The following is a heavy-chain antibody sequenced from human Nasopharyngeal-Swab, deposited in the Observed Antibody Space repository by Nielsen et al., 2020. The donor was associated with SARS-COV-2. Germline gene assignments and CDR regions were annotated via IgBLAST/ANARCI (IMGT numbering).Heavy chain of an antibody. V-gene: IGHV3-11*01. J-gene: IGHJ4*02. D-gene: IGHD5-18*01. Sequence: RQAPGKGLEWVSYIKTSGDTISYADSVKGRFTISRDNAKDSLYLQMGSLRAEDTAMYYCARTPQLWSLYFDYWGQGTLVTVSS. CDR2: IKTSGDTI. CDR3: ARTPQLWSLYFDY.